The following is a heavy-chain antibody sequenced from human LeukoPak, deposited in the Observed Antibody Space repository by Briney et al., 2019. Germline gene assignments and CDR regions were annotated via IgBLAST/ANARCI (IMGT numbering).Heavy chain of an antibody. D-gene: IGHD3-10*01. CDR2: INWNGGST. V-gene: IGHV3-20*04. J-gene: IGHJ5*02. Sequence: GGSLRLSCAASGFTFDDYGMSWVRQAPGKGLEWVSGINWNGGSTGYADSVKGRFTISRDNAKNSLYLQMNSLRAEDTALYYCARDMDYYGSGNYFNSRWFDPWGQGTLVTVSS. CDR3: ARDMDYYGSGNYFNSRWFDP. CDR1: GFTFDDYG.